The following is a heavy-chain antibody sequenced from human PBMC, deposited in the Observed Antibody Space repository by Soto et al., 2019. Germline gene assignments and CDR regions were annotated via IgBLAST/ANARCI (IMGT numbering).Heavy chain of an antibody. J-gene: IGHJ2*01. D-gene: IGHD3-22*01. Sequence: PGGSLRLSCAASGFTFSSYGMHWVRQAPGKGLEWVAVIWYDGSNKYYADSVKGRFTISRDNSKNTLYLQMNSLRAEDTAVYYCARGNYYDSSGYLHLWGRGTLVTVSS. CDR2: IWYDGSNK. CDR1: GFTFSSYG. V-gene: IGHV3-33*01. CDR3: ARGNYYDSSGYLHL.